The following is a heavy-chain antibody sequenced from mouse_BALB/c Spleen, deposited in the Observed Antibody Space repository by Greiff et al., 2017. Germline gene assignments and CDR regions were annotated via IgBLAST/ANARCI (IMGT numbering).Heavy chain of an antibody. J-gene: IGHJ2*01. D-gene: IGHD2-1*01. CDR1: GFSLTGYG. V-gene: IGHV2-6-7*01. CDR2: IWGDGST. CDR3: ARAHYYGKYYFDY. Sequence: VQLVESGPGLVAPSQSLSITCTVSGFSLTGYGVNWVRQPPGKGLEWLGMIWGDGSTDYNSALKSRLSISKDNSKSQVFLKMNSLQTDDTARYYCARAHYYGKYYFDYWGQGTTLTVSS.